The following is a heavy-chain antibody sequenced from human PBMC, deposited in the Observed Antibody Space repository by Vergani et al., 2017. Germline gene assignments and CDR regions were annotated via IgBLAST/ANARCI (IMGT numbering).Heavy chain of an antibody. CDR1: GDSISSNNC. V-gene: IGHV4-4*03. Sequence: QVQLQESGPGLVKPPGTLSLTCAVSGDSISSNNCWTWVRQPPGKGLEWIGEICHTEDTKYSPSLKSRVTVSVDESRNLFSLRLNSVTAADTAVYYCARVRITMVRGVTAVDVWGKGTTVTVSS. J-gene: IGHJ6*04. CDR2: ICHTEDT. CDR3: ARVRITMVRGVTAVDV. D-gene: IGHD3-10*01.